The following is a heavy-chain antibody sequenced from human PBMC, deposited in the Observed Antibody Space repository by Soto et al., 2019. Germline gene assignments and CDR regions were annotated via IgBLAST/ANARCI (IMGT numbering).Heavy chain of an antibody. CDR2: ISYDGSNK. V-gene: IGHV3-30*18. Sequence: QVQLVESGGGVVQPGRSLRLSCAASGFTFSSYGMHWVRQAPGKGLEWVAVISYDGSNKYYADSVKGRCTISRDNSKNTLYLQMNSLRAEDTAVYYCAKDLGQLDYWGQGTLVTVSS. CDR1: GFTFSSYG. J-gene: IGHJ4*02. D-gene: IGHD5-18*01. CDR3: AKDLGQLDY.